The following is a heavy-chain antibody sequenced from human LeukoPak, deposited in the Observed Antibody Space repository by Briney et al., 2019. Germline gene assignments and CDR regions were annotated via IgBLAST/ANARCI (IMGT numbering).Heavy chain of an antibody. V-gene: IGHV3-21*01. CDR1: GFTFSSYA. D-gene: IGHD5-18*01. J-gene: IGHJ4*02. CDR3: AREGGGGYNYAYRDY. Sequence: PGGSLRLSCAASGFTFSSYAMNWVRQAPGKGLEWVSSISTSSSYIYYGDSVKGRFTISRDNAKNSLYLQMNSLRAEDTAVYYCAREGGGGYNYAYRDYWGRGTLVTVSS. CDR2: ISTSSSYI.